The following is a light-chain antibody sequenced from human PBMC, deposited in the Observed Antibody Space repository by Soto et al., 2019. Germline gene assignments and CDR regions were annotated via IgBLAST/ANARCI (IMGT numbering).Light chain of an antibody. V-gene: IGLV2-18*02. CDR2: EVT. Sequence: QSVLTQPPAVSGSPGQSVTISCTGTSGDVGGYNRVSWYQQPPGTAPKLMIYEVTNRPSGVPDRFSGSKSGNTASLTISGLQAEDEDDYYCSSYTSRSTGVFGGGTKLTVL. J-gene: IGLJ3*02. CDR3: SSYTSRSTGV. CDR1: SGDVGGYNR.